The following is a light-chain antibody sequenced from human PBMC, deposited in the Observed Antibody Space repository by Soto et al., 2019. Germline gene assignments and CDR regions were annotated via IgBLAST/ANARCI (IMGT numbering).Light chain of an antibody. Sequence: DIQMTQSPSSLSASLGDRVTITCRASQVIGVYLAWFQQKPGNVPKLLIYAASTLQSGVPSRFSGSGSGTDFTLTISSLQPEDVATYYCQKYNSAPLTFGGGTKVDIK. CDR2: AAS. V-gene: IGKV1-27*01. CDR1: QVIGVY. CDR3: QKYNSAPLT. J-gene: IGKJ4*01.